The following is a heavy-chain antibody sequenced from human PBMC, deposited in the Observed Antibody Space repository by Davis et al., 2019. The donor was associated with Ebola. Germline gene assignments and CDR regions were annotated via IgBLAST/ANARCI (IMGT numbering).Heavy chain of an antibody. CDR2: INPNDCRT. CDR3: TTPGGQDSGYDVFDI. D-gene: IGHD5-12*01. V-gene: IGHV1-46*03. Sequence: ASVNVSCKASLYTFTNYYMHWLRQASAQGLEWTGMINPNDCRTIYSQKFQGRVTVTRDTSTTTVYMDLSSLRSEDTALYYCTTPGGQDSGYDVFDIWGQGTMVTVSS. CDR1: LYTFTNYY. J-gene: IGHJ3*02.